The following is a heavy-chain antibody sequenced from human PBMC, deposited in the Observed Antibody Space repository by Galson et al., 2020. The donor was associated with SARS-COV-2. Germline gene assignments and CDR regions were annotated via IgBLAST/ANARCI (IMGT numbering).Heavy chain of an antibody. D-gene: IGHD2-15*01. CDR3: ARVSRGVVDY. Sequence: SQTLSLTCAISGDSVSSNSAAWNWLRQSPSRGLEWLGRTYYRSKWYNDYAVSVKSRITINPDTSRNQFSLLLNSMTPEDTAVYYCARVSRGVVDYWGQGTLVTVSS. CDR1: GDSVSSNSAA. J-gene: IGHJ4*02. V-gene: IGHV6-1*01. CDR2: TYYRSKWYN.